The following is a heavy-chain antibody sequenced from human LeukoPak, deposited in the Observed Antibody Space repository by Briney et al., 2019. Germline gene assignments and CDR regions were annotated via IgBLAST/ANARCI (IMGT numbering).Heavy chain of an antibody. D-gene: IGHD3-9*01. Sequence: GGSLRLSCAASGFTVSSNYMSWVRQAPGRGLEWVSVIYSGGSTYYADSVKGRFTISRDNSKNTLYLQMNSLRAEDTAVYYCARDPSTLYYDILTGYSPLYFDYWGQGTLVTVSS. J-gene: IGHJ4*02. CDR3: ARDPSTLYYDILTGYSPLYFDY. CDR1: GFTVSSNY. CDR2: IYSGGST. V-gene: IGHV3-66*02.